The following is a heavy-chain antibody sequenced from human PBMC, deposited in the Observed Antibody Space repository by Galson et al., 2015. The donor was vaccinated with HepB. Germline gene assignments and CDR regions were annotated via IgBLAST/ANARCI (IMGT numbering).Heavy chain of an antibody. CDR1: GFTFSSYA. D-gene: IGHD2-15*01. V-gene: IGHV3-30-3*01. CDR2: ISYDGSNK. J-gene: IGHJ6*02. CDR3: AREIRPTRWGYYGMDV. Sequence: SLRLSCAASGFTFSSYAMHWVRQAPGKGLEWVAVISYDGSNKYYADSVKGRFTISRDNSKNTLYLQMNSLRAEDTAVYYCAREIRPTRWGYYGMDVWGQGTTVTVSS.